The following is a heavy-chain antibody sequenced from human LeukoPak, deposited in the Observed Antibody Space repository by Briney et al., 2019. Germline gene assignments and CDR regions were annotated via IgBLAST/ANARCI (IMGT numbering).Heavy chain of an antibody. CDR2: ISYREST. J-gene: IGHJ6*02. D-gene: IGHD5-24*01. CDR3: ARHRDYYYHGMDV. Sequence: SETLSLTCTVSGGSISSYYWSWIRQPPGKGLEWIGYISYRESTNANPSLKSRVPISVDPSKNQFSLKLSSVTAADTAVYYCARHRDYYYHGMDVWGQGTTVTVSS. CDR1: GGSISSYY. V-gene: IGHV4-59*08.